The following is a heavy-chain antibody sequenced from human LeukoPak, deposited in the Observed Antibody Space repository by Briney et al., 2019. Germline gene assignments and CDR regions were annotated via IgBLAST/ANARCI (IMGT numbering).Heavy chain of an antibody. CDR3: AGDDSTYSSSRGYYYYGMDI. J-gene: IGHJ6*02. CDR1: GGSISSYY. D-gene: IGHD6-6*01. Sequence: SETLSVTCTVSGGSISSYYWSWIRQPAGKGLEWIGRIYTIGSTNYNPSLKSRVTMSVDTSKHQFSLKLSSVTAADTAVYYCAGDDSTYSSSRGYYYYGMDIWGQGTTVTVSS. V-gene: IGHV4-4*07. CDR2: IYTIGST.